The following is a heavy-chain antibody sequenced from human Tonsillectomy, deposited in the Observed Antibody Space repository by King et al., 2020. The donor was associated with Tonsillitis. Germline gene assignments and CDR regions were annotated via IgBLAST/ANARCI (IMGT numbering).Heavy chain of an antibody. V-gene: IGHV3-7*03. J-gene: IGHJ2*01. D-gene: IGHD1-14*01. CDR2: IKQDGSDV. Sequence: VQLVESGGGLVQPGGSLRLSCAVSGFTFSSYWMSWVRQAPWKGLEWVADIKQDGSDVYYVDSVTGRPTISRDNAENSLYLQMNSLRAEDTAVDYCARDSLTATRAFDLWGRGTLVTVSS. CDR1: GFTFSSYW. CDR3: ARDSLTATRAFDL.